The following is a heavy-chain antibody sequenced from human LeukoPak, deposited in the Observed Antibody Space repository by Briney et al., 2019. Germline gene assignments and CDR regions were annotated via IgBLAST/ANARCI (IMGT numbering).Heavy chain of an antibody. D-gene: IGHD2-21*01. CDR1: GVSMRAYR. J-gene: IGHJ4*02. CDR3: ATSNDAKIAPFDH. Sequence: PSETLSLTCTVSGVSMRAYRWSWVRQSPEKGLEWIGCINKKGETSYNPSLQSRVTTSVDTSNSQFSLRLTSVTAADTAVYYCATSNDAKIAPFDHWGQGAPVTVSS. V-gene: IGHV4-4*09. CDR2: INKKGET.